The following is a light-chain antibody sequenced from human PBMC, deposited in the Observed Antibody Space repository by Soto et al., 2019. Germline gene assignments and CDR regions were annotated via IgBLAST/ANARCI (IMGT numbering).Light chain of an antibody. Sequence: DIQMTQSPSTLSASVGDRVSITCRASQSISSWLAWYQQKPGKAPKLLIYKASSLESGVPSRFSGSGSGTEFTLTISSLQPGDFATYYCQHYNTYPWTFGQGTKVDIK. J-gene: IGKJ1*01. CDR3: QHYNTYPWT. CDR1: QSISSW. CDR2: KAS. V-gene: IGKV1-5*03.